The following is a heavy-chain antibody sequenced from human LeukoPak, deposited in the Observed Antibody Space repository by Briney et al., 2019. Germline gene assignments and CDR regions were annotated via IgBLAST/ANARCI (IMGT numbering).Heavy chain of an antibody. V-gene: IGHV3-7*04. Sequence: GGSLRLSCAASGFTFSSYWMTWVRQAPGKGLEWVANIKHDGSEKYYLDSVKGRFTISRDNAKNSLYLQMNSLRAEDTAVYYCAKDRVPTFPDASDVWGQGTRVTVSS. D-gene: IGHD3-10*01. CDR2: IKHDGSEK. CDR1: GFTFSSYW. J-gene: IGHJ3*01. CDR3: AKDRVPTFPDASDV.